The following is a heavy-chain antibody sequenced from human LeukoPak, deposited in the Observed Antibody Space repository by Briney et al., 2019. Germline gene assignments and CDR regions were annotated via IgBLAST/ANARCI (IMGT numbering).Heavy chain of an antibody. D-gene: IGHD3-3*01. J-gene: IGHJ4*02. Sequence: RTSETLSLTCTVSGGSISSGGYYWSWIRQHPGKGLEWIGYIYYSGSTYYNPSLKSRVTISVDTSKNQFSLKLSSVTAADTAVYYCARGVRARFLEWFHFDYWGQGTLVTVSS. CDR1: GGSISSGGYY. V-gene: IGHV4-31*03. CDR2: IYYSGST. CDR3: ARGVRARFLEWFHFDY.